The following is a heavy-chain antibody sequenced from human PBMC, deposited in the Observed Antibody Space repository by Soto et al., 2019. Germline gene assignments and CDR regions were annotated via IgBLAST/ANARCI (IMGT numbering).Heavy chain of an antibody. Sequence: LRLSCGASGFDFTSSTMKSVRQAPLKGLEWVASISGSGKDTFYRHSVKGRFAISRDSAGTSLFLRMDSVKVEDTAVYHCARVHLVAGSAFYCAMDVWGPGTAVTVSS. CDR1: GFDFTSST. CDR2: ISGSGKDT. J-gene: IGHJ6*02. CDR3: ARVHLVAGSAFYCAMDV. V-gene: IGHV3-21*01. D-gene: IGHD6-6*01.